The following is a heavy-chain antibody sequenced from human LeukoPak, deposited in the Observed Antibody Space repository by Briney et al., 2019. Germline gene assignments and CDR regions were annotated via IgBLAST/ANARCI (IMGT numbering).Heavy chain of an antibody. CDR3: ARALGYSYEIGFDY. CDR1: GFTFRSYS. Sequence: GGSLRLSCAASGFTFRSYSMNWVRQAPGKGLEWVSYISSSGSTIYYADSVRGRFTISRDNAKNSLYLQMNSLRAEDTAVYYCARALGYSYEIGFDYWGQGTLVTVSS. CDR2: ISSSGSTI. V-gene: IGHV3-48*04. D-gene: IGHD5-18*01. J-gene: IGHJ4*02.